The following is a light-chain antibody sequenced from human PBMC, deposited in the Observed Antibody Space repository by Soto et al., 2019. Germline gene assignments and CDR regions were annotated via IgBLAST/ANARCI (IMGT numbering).Light chain of an antibody. CDR3: VSYTARTTYV. V-gene: IGLV2-14*03. CDR1: SSDVGGSNF. CDR2: DVA. Sequence: QSALTQPASVSDSPGQSITISCTGTSSDVGGSNFVSWYQQHPGKPPKLIIYDVANRPSGVCNLFSGSKSGSTASLIISRLQTEYEAAYYCVSYTARTTYVFGTGTKLTVL. J-gene: IGLJ1*01.